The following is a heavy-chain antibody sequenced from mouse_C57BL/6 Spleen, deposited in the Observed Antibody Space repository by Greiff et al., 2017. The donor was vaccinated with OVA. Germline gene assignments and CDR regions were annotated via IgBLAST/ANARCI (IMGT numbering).Heavy chain of an antibody. V-gene: IGHV1-52*01. CDR1: GYTFTSYW. CDR3: ARRPLDGYSFDY. D-gene: IGHD2-3*01. J-gene: IGHJ2*01. CDR2: IDPSDSGT. Sequence: QVQLQQPGAELVRPGSSVKLSCKASGYTFTSYWMHWVKQRPIQGLEWIGNIDPSDSGTHYNQKFKDKATLTVDKSSSTAYMQLSSLTSEDSAVYYCARRPLDGYSFDYWGQGTTLTVSS.